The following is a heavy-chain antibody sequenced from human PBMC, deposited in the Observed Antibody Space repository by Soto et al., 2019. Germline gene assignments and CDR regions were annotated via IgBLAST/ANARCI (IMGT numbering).Heavy chain of an antibody. CDR2: ISAYNGNT. V-gene: IGHV1-18*01. Sequence: ASVKVSCKASGYTFTSYGISWVRQAPGQGLEWMGWISAYNGNTNYAQKLQGRVTMTTDTSTSTAYMELRSLRSDDTAVYYCAREWVLRFLEWPSPYMDVWGKGTTVTVSS. CDR1: GYTFTSYG. J-gene: IGHJ6*03. CDR3: AREWVLRFLEWPSPYMDV. D-gene: IGHD3-3*01.